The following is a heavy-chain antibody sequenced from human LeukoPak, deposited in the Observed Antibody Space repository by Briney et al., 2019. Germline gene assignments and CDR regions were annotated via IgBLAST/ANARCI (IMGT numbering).Heavy chain of an antibody. CDR1: GGSFTIYS. V-gene: IGHV4-34*01. CDR2: ISPSGNT. J-gene: IGHJ4*02. Sequence: SETLSLTCAVYGGSFTIYSWTWIRQPPGKSLEWVGEISPSGNTQYNPSLKSRVTISLDASKSQFYLKLNSVTAGDTAVYYCARRVRSADYRLDYWGQGTLVTVSS. D-gene: IGHD4-11*01. CDR3: ARRVRSADYRLDY.